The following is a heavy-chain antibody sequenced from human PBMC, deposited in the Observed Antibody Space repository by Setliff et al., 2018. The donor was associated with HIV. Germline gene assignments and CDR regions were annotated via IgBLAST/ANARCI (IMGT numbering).Heavy chain of an antibody. Sequence: GGSLRLSCATSGLRFNLYGMHWVRQAPGKGLEWVGFIRTRPYSATTLYAASVKGRFTISRDDSKRIAFLQMSSLKTEDTAIYYCTRGQDYSDSNGFFAPHYWGQGALVTVSS. J-gene: IGHJ4*02. CDR2: IRTRPYSATT. CDR3: TRGQDYSDSNGFFAPHY. CDR1: GLRFNLYG. V-gene: IGHV3-49*04. D-gene: IGHD3-22*01.